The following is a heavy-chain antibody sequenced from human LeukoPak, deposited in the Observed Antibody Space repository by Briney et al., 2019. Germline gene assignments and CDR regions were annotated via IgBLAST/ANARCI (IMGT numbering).Heavy chain of an antibody. D-gene: IGHD2-2*01. Sequence: SETLSLTCAVYGGSFSGHYWSWIRQPPGRGLEWIGEINHSGNTNYNPSLKSRVTISVDTSKNQFSLKLSSVTAADTAVYYCADLYCSSTSCPWGQGTLVTVSS. V-gene: IGHV4-34*01. CDR1: GGSFSGHY. J-gene: IGHJ5*02. CDR2: INHSGNT. CDR3: ADLYCSSTSCP.